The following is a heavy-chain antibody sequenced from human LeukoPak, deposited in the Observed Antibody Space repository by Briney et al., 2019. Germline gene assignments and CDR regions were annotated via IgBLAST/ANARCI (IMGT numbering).Heavy chain of an antibody. CDR1: GYTFTTSD. V-gene: IGHV1-8*01. Sequence: ASVKVSCKASGYTFTTSDINWVRQATGQGLEWMGWMNLNSGKTGSAQKFQGRLTMTKNTSTTTAYMEVTGLRFEDTAIYYCARGRPGPAGAGTYDFWGQGTLITVSS. CDR3: ARGRPGPAGAGTYDF. CDR2: MNLNSGKT. D-gene: IGHD6-13*01. J-gene: IGHJ4*02.